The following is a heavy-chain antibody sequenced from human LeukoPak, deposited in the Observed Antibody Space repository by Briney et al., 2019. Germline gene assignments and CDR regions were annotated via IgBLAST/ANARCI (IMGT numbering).Heavy chain of an antibody. CDR2: ISPGDFDT. CDR1: GYSFTTYW. CDR3: ARHQGGMDV. J-gene: IGHJ6*02. Sequence: GESLKISCKASGYSFTTYWVACVRQMPGKGLEWMGMISPGDFDTRYTPSFKGQVTISADKSISTAYLQWSSLKASDTAIYYCARHQGGMDVWGQGTTVIVSS. V-gene: IGHV5-51*01.